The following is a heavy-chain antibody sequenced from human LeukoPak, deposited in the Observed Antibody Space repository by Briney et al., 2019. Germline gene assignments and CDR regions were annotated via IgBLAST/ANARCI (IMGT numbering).Heavy chain of an antibody. Sequence: GGSLRLSCAASGFTFSSYAMSWVRQAPGKGLEWVSAISGSGGSTYYADSVKGRFTISRDNSKNTLYLQMNSLRAEDTAVYYCARAEQQLVLYYYYGMDVWGQGITVTVSS. CDR1: GFTFSSYA. V-gene: IGHV3-23*01. CDR3: ARAEQQLVLYYYYGMDV. J-gene: IGHJ6*02. D-gene: IGHD6-13*01. CDR2: ISGSGGST.